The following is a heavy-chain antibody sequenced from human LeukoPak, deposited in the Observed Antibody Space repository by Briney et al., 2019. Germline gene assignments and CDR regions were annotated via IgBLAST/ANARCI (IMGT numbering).Heavy chain of an antibody. CDR2: INHSGST. D-gene: IGHD6-13*01. CDR1: GESFNDYY. J-gene: IGHJ4*02. Sequence: SETLSLTCAVYGESFNDYYWSWIRQPPGKGLEWIGEINHSGSTNYNPSLKSRVTISVDTSKNQFTLKLSSVTAADTAVYYCARIGYSSSWYGNYDYWGQGTLVTVSS. CDR3: ARIGYSSSWYGNYDY. V-gene: IGHV4-34*01.